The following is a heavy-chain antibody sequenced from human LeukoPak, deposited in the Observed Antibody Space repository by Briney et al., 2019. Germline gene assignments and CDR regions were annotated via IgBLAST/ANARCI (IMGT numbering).Heavy chain of an antibody. CDR1: GYTFTGYY. V-gene: IGHV1-2*02. D-gene: IGHD2-21*02. J-gene: IGHJ6*03. CDR3: ARAVNLRHIVVVTMDV. CDR2: INPNSGGT. Sequence: ASVKVSCKASGYTFTGYYIHWVRQAPGQGLEWMGWINPNSGGTNYAQKFQGRVTMTRDTSISTAYMELSRLRSDDTAVYYCARAVNLRHIVVVTMDVWGKGTTVTISS.